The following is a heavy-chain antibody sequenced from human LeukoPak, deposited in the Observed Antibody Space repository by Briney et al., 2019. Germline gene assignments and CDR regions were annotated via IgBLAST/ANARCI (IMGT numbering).Heavy chain of an antibody. V-gene: IGHV4-38-2*02. CDR1: GYSISSGYY. Sequence: PSETLSLTCTVSGYSISSGYYSGWIRQPPGKGLEWLGEMNHSGGAHYNPSLKSRVTISVDTSQKQFYLRLTSVTAADTAVYYCARGRYLTTSGGEAAGFLDYWGQGSLVTVST. D-gene: IGHD4-17*01. CDR2: MNHSGGA. CDR3: ARGRYLTTSGGEAAGFLDY. J-gene: IGHJ4*02.